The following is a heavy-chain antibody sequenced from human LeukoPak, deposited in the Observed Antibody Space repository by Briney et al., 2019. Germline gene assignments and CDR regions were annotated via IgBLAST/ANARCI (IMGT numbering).Heavy chain of an antibody. Sequence: PGGSLRLSCAASGFTFSSYGMHWVRQAPGKGLEWVAVISYDGSNKYYADSVKGRFTISRDNSKNTLYLQMNSLRAEDTAVYYCAAGDWDWGQGTLVTVSS. CDR2: ISYDGSNK. D-gene: IGHD2-21*02. CDR3: AAGDWD. J-gene: IGHJ4*02. V-gene: IGHV3-30*03. CDR1: GFTFSSYG.